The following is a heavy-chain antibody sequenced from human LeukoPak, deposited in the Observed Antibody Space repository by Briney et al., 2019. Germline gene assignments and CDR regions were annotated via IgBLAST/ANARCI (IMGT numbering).Heavy chain of an antibody. CDR3: ARQMQSHGNFDS. D-gene: IGHD1-26*01. J-gene: IGHJ4*02. V-gene: IGHV3-33*01. CDR1: GFTFSSYG. Sequence: GGSLRLSCAASGFTFSSYGMHWVRQAPGKGLEWVAVIWYDGSNKYYADSVKGRFTIPRDNSKNTLYLQMNSLRAEDTAMYYCARQMQSHGNFDSWGQGTLVTVSS. CDR2: IWYDGSNK.